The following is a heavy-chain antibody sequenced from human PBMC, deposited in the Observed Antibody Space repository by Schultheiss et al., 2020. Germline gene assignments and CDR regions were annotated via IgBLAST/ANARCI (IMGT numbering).Heavy chain of an antibody. Sequence: GGSLRLSCAASGFTFTSFSMNWVRQAPGKGLEWVSSITSSRSHIYYADSVKGRFTISRDNAENSLYLQMNSLRAEDTALYYCARSLGSGWYGEFDFWGQGTLVNVSS. CDR3: ARSLGSGWYGEFDF. J-gene: IGHJ4*02. D-gene: IGHD6-19*01. V-gene: IGHV3-21*01. CDR2: ITSSRSHI. CDR1: GFTFTSFS.